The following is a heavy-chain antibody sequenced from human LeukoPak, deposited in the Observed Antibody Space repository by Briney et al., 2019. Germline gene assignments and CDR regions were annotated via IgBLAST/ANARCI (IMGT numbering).Heavy chain of an antibody. D-gene: IGHD3-22*01. CDR2: IANDGSIT. J-gene: IGHJ4*02. CDR3: AKGAYYDNSGYYYFDY. V-gene: IGHV3-74*01. CDR1: GFTFSSYW. Sequence: PTGGSLRLSCAVSGFTFSSYWMNWVRQAPGKGLVWVSRIANDGSITNYADSVKGRFTISRDNAKNTLFLQMNSLRAEDTAVYYCAKGAYYDNSGYYYFDYWGQGTLVTVSS.